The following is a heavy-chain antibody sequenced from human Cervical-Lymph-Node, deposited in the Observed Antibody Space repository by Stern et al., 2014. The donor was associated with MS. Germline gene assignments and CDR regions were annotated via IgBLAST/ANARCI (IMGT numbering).Heavy chain of an antibody. D-gene: IGHD1-26*01. Sequence: VQLVQSGAEVKKPGSSVKVSCKASGDTFSRYAINWVRQVPGQGLDWIGGITPVFGTTNYAQKFQGRVTITADKSTNTAYMELMTLRSEDTAVYYCARGGGLVGYFDYWGQGTLVSVSS. J-gene: IGHJ4*02. CDR1: GDTFSRYA. CDR3: ARGGGLVGYFDY. V-gene: IGHV1-69*06. CDR2: ITPVFGTT.